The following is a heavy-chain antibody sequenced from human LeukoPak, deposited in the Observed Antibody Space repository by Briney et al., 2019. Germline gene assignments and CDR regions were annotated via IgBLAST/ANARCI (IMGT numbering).Heavy chain of an antibody. D-gene: IGHD3-22*01. CDR2: ITPIFGTA. Sequence: GASVKVSCKASGGTFSSYAISWVRQAPGQGLEWMGGITPIFGTANYAQKFQGRVTITTDESTSTAYMELSSLRSEDTAVYYCARWDPDYYDSSGYFDYWGQGTLVTVSS. V-gene: IGHV1-69*05. CDR1: GGTFSSYA. CDR3: ARWDPDYYDSSGYFDY. J-gene: IGHJ4*02.